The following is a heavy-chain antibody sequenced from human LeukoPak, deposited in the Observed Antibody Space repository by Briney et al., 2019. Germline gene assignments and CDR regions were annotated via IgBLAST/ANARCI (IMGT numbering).Heavy chain of an antibody. CDR2: FDTGFGT. CDR3: ARSSGWWSLDY. CDR1: GFTFSTAS. V-gene: IGHV3-23*01. Sequence: GGSLRLSCAASGFTFSTASLHWVRQAPGRGLEWVSAFDTGFGTYYPDSLRGRFTISRDNSKNTLFLQVNSLRAEDTAVYYCARSSGWWSLDYWGQGTLVTVSS. J-gene: IGHJ4*02. D-gene: IGHD6-19*01.